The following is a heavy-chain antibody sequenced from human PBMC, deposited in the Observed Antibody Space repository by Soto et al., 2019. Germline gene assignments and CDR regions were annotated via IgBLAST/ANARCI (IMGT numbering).Heavy chain of an antibody. D-gene: IGHD6-19*01. CDR3: ARVQEAVAGYYFDY. J-gene: IGHJ4*02. CDR2: IYSGGST. Sequence: EVQLVESGGGLIQPGGSLRLSCAASGFTVSSNYMSWVRQAPGKGLEWVSVIYSGGSTYYADSVKGRFTISRDNSKNTLYLQMNSLRAEHTAVYYCARVQEAVAGYYFDYWGQGTLVTVSS. V-gene: IGHV3-53*01. CDR1: GFTVSSNY.